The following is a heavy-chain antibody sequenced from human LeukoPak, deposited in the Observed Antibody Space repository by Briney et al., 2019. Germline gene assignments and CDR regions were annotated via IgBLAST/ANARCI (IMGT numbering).Heavy chain of an antibody. V-gene: IGHV1-2*06. J-gene: IGHJ4*02. Sequence: ASVKVSCKASGYTFTGYYMHWVRQAPGRGLEWMGRINPNSGGTNYAQKFQGRVTMTRDTSISTAYMELSRLRSDDTAVYYCARASDILAAAGKYYFDYWGQGTLVTVSS. CDR1: GYTFTGYY. D-gene: IGHD6-13*01. CDR3: ARASDILAAAGKYYFDY. CDR2: INPNSGGT.